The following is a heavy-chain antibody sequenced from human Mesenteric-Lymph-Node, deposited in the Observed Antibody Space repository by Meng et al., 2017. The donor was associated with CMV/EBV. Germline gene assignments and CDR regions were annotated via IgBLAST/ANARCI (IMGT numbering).Heavy chain of an antibody. V-gene: IGHV1-18*01. CDR3: ARGDCSSTSCSLYYSGMDV. Sequence: ASVKVSCKASGYTLNSYEVSWVRQAPGQGLEWMGWISAYNGNTNNAQKLQGRVTMTTDTSTNTAYMELRSLRSDDTAVYYCARGDCSSTSCSLYYSGMDVWGQGTTVTVSS. D-gene: IGHD2-2*01. CDR1: GYTLNSYE. J-gene: IGHJ6*02. CDR2: ISAYNGNT.